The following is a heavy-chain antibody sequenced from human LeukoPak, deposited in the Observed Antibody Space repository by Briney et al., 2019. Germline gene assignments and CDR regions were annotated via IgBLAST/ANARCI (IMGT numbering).Heavy chain of an antibody. CDR1: GYIFSNYG. CDR2: ISSGGNT. Sequence: GASVKVSCKATGYIFSNYGISWVRQAPGHGLERMGWISSGGNTNYAPKFQDRATMTTDTSTSTAYMELRSLRFDDTAVYYCARDFAWGSGGAPIDDNWLDPWGQGTLVTVSS. CDR3: ARDFAWGSGGAPIDDNWLDP. D-gene: IGHD7-27*01. V-gene: IGHV1-18*01. J-gene: IGHJ5*02.